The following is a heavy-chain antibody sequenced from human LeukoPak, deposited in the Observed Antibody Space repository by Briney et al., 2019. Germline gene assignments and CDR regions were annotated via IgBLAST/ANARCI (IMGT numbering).Heavy chain of an antibody. D-gene: IGHD3-16*01. V-gene: IGHV3-20*04. CDR2: ISWNSGSI. CDR3: ASPPYYDYVWGSPQGAFDI. Sequence: GGSLRLSCAASGFTFTSYAMSWVRQAPGKGLEWVSGISWNSGSIGYADSVKGRFTISRDNAKNSLYLQMNSLRAEETAVYYCASPPYYDYVWGSPQGAFDIWGQGTMVTVSS. CDR1: GFTFTSYA. J-gene: IGHJ3*02.